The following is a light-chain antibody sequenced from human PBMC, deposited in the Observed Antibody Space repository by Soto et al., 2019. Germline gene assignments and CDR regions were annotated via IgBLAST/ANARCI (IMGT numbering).Light chain of an antibody. CDR1: SSNIGSNT. Sequence: QSVLTQPPSASETPGQRVTISCSGSSSNIGSNTVNWYQQLPGTAPKLLIYSDNDRPLGVPDRFSGSKSGTSASLAISGLQSDDEADYDCAAWHDSLNGVVFGGGTKLTVL. CDR2: SDN. CDR3: AAWHDSLNGVV. V-gene: IGLV1-44*01. J-gene: IGLJ2*01.